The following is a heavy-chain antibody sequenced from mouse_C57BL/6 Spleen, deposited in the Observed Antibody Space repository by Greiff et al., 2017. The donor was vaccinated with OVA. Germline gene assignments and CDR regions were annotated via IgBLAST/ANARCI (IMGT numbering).Heavy chain of an antibody. CDR3: ARDDGYYDFDY. J-gene: IGHJ2*01. V-gene: IGHV1-20*01. CDR1: GYSFTGYF. CDR2: INPYNGDT. Sequence: EVQLQQSGPELVKPGDSVKISCKASGYSFTGYFMNWVMQSHGKSLEWIGRINPYNGDTFYNQKFKGKATLTVDKSSSTAHMELRSLTSEDAAVYYCARDDGYYDFDYWGQGTTLTVSS. D-gene: IGHD2-3*01.